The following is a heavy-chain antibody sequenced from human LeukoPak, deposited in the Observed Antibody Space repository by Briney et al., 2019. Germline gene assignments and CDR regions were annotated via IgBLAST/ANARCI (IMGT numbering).Heavy chain of an antibody. Sequence: PGGSLRLSCAAAGFTFSSYGMHWVRQAPGKGLEWVAAISYDGSNKYYADSVKGRFTISRDNTKNTLYLQMNSLRAEDTAVYYCAKAYRYYDFWSGYYYWGQGALVTVSS. J-gene: IGHJ4*02. D-gene: IGHD3-3*01. V-gene: IGHV3-30*18. CDR3: AKAYRYYDFWSGYYY. CDR1: GFTFSSYG. CDR2: ISYDGSNK.